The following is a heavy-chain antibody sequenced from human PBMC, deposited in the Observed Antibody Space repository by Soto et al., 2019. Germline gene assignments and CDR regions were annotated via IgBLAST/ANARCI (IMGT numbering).Heavy chain of an antibody. D-gene: IGHD3-3*01. CDR1: GYTFTTYG. J-gene: IGHJ6*02. V-gene: IGHV1-3*01. Sequence: ASVKVSCKASGYTFTTYGLHWVRQAPGQGLEWMGWINAGNGNTKYSQKFQGRVTITRDTSASTAYMELSSLRSEDTAVYYCARDAGRITILANYGMDVWGQGTTVTV. CDR2: INAGNGNT. CDR3: ARDAGRITILANYGMDV.